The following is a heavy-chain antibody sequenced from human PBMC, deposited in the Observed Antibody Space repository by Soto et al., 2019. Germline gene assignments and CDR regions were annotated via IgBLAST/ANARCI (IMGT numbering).Heavy chain of an antibody. V-gene: IGHV3-30*18. CDR3: AKVFYDYIWGTYRSHYYFDY. CDR2: ISYDGSNK. Sequence: GGSLRLSCAASGFTFSSYGMHWVRQAPGKGLEWVAIISYDGSNKYYADSVKGRFTISRDNSKNTLYLQMNSLRAEDTAVYYCAKVFYDYIWGTYRSHYYFDYWGQGALVTVSS. D-gene: IGHD3-16*02. J-gene: IGHJ4*02. CDR1: GFTFSSYG.